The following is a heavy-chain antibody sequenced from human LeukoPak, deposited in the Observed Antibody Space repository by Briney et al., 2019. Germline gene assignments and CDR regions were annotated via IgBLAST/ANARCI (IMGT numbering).Heavy chain of an antibody. CDR2: INHSGIT. D-gene: IGHD5-18*01. Sequence: SETLSLTCAVYGGSFSGYYWSWIRQPPGKGLEWIGEINHSGITNYNPSLKSRVTISIDTSKNQFSLNLSSVTAADTAVYYCARSGYSYGADAFEIWGQGTMVTVSS. CDR3: ARSGYSYGADAFEI. V-gene: IGHV4-34*01. CDR1: GGSFSGYY. J-gene: IGHJ3*02.